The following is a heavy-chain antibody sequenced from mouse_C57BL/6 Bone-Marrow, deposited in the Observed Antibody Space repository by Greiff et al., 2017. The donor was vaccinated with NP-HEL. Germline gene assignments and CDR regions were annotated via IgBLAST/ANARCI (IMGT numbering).Heavy chain of an antibody. J-gene: IGHJ4*01. CDR2: ISSGSSTI. CDR1: GFTFSDYG. Sequence: DVKLVESGGGLVKPGGSLKLSCAASGFTFSDYGMHWVRQAPEKGLEWVAYISSGSSTIYYADTVKGRFTISRDNAKNTLFLQMTSLRSEDTAMYYCASPIYYGYDGPLYYAMDYWGQGTSVTVSS. D-gene: IGHD2-2*01. CDR3: ASPIYYGYDGPLYYAMDY. V-gene: IGHV5-17*01.